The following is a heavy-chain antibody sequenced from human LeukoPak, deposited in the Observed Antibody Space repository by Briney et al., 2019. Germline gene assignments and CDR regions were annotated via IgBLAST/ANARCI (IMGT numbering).Heavy chain of an antibody. V-gene: IGHV1-18*01. Sequence: ASVKVSCKASGYTFTSYGISWVRQAPGQGLEWMGWISAYNGNTNYAQKLQGRVTMTTDTSTSPAYMELRSLRSDDTAVYYCAREVGYCGGDCYPDDAFDIWDQGTMVTVSS. D-gene: IGHD2-21*02. CDR1: GYTFTSYG. J-gene: IGHJ3*02. CDR2: ISAYNGNT. CDR3: AREVGYCGGDCYPDDAFDI.